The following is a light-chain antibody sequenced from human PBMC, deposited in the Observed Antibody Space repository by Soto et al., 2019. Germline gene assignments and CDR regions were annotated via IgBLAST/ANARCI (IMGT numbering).Light chain of an antibody. J-gene: IGLJ1*01. V-gene: IGLV2-14*01. CDR3: SSYSNSITYV. CDR1: SSDVGAHNY. Sequence: SALTQPAAVSGSPGQSIAISCNGTSSDVGAHNYVSWYQQHPGKAPKLMIYEVTTRPSGVSNRFSGSKSANTASLTISGLQAEDESDYYCSSYSNSITYVFGTGTKVTVL. CDR2: EVT.